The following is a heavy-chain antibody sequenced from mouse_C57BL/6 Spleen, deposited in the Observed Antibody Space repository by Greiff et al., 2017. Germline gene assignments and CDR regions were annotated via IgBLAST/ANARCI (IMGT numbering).Heavy chain of an antibody. Sequence: QVQLKQSGAELVRPGASVTLSYKASGYTFTDYEMHWVKQTPVHGLEWIGAIDPETGGTAYNQKFKGKAILTADKSSSTAYMELRSLTSEDSAVYYCTLPGGDWFAYWGQGTLVTVSA. V-gene: IGHV1-15*01. CDR2: IDPETGGT. CDR3: TLPGGDWFAY. J-gene: IGHJ3*01. CDR1: GYTFTDYE.